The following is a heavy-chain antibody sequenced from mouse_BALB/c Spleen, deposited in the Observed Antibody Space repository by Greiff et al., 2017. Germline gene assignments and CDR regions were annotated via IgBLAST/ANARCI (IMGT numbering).Heavy chain of an antibody. CDR3: ASTGRFDY. D-gene: IGHD4-1*02. CDR2: IDPANGNT. V-gene: IGHV14-3*02. Sequence: EVQLVESGAELVKPGASVKLSCTASGFNIKDTYMHWVKQRPEQGLEWIGRIDPANGNTKYDPKFQGKATITADTSSNTAYLQLSSLTSEDTAVYYCASTGRFDYWGQGTTLTVSS. J-gene: IGHJ2*01. CDR1: GFNIKDTY.